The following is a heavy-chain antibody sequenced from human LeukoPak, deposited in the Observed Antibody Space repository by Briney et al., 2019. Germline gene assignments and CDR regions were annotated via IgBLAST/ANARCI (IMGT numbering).Heavy chain of an antibody. CDR3: ATDLLLWFGVDY. CDR1: GYTLTELS. CDR2: FDPEDGET. V-gene: IGHV1-24*01. J-gene: IGHJ4*02. Sequence: ASVKVSCKVSGYTLTELSMHWVRQAPGKGLERMGGFDPEDGETIYAQKFQGRVTMTEDTSTDTAYMELSSLRSEDTAVYYCATDLLLWFGVDYWGQGTLVTVSS. D-gene: IGHD3-10*01.